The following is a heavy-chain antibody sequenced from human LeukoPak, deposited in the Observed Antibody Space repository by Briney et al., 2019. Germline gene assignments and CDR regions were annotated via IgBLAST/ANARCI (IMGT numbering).Heavy chain of an antibody. CDR1: GYTFTSFD. CDR3: ARGGPRSGYYYYYYMDV. J-gene: IGHJ6*03. V-gene: IGHV1-8*01. CDR2: MNPNSGNT. Sequence: GASVKVSCKASGYTFTSFDMNWVRQATGQGLEWMGWMNPNSGNTGYAQKFQGRVTMTRNTSISTAYMELSSLRSEDTAVYYCARGGPRSGYYYYYYMDVWGKGTTVTVSS. D-gene: IGHD3-10*01.